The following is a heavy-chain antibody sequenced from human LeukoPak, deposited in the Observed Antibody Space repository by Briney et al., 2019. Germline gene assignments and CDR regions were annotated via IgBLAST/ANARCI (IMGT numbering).Heavy chain of an antibody. D-gene: IGHD3-16*01. CDR1: GGSFSGYY. Sequence: SETLSLTCAVYGGSFSGYYWSWIRHPPGKGLEWIGEINHSGSTNYNPSLKSRVTISVDTSKNQFSLKLSSVTAADTAVYYCARGGLYRVWFDYWGQGTLVTVSS. CDR3: ARGGLYRVWFDY. V-gene: IGHV4-34*01. CDR2: INHSGST. J-gene: IGHJ4*02.